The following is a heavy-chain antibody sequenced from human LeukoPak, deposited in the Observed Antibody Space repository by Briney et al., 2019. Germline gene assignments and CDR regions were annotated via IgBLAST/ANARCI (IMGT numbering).Heavy chain of an antibody. Sequence: GGSLRLSCEVSGLSVRGSYMSWVRQAPGKGLEWVSVIYSGDRTYYADSVKGRFTISRDTSTNTLYLHMNNLRADDTAMYYCTRDLTGTTWSENDYWGQGTLVTISS. D-gene: IGHD6-13*01. CDR2: IYSGDRT. CDR3: TRDLTGTTWSENDY. CDR1: GLSVRGSY. V-gene: IGHV3-53*01. J-gene: IGHJ4*02.